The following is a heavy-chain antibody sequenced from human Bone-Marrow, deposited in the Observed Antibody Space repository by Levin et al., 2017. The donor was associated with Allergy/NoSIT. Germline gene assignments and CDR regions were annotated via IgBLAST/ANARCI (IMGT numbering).Heavy chain of an antibody. CDR3: ARHRYCSGGSCKDDYYDYGMDV. CDR2: IYPGDSDT. D-gene: IGHD2-15*01. CDR1: GYNFNSYW. J-gene: IGHJ6*02. V-gene: IGHV5-51*01. Sequence: HGESLKIYCKGSGYNFNSYWIGWVRQMPGRGLEWMGIIYPGDSDTRYNPSFQGQVTISADKSISTAYLQWSSLKASDTAMYYCARHRYCSGGSCKDDYYDYGMDVWGQGTTVTVSS.